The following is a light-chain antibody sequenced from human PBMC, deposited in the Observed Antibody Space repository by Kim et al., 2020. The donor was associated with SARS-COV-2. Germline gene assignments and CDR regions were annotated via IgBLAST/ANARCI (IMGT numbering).Light chain of an antibody. CDR3: ETWDSNTHV. CDR2: LEGSGSY. V-gene: IGLV4-60*03. Sequence: SSVKLTCTLSSGHSSYIIAWHQQQPGKAPRYLMKLEGSGSYNMGSGVPDRFSGSSSGADRYLTISNLQSEDEADYYCETWDSNTHVFGSGTQLTVL. J-gene: IGLJ6*01. CDR1: SGHSSYI.